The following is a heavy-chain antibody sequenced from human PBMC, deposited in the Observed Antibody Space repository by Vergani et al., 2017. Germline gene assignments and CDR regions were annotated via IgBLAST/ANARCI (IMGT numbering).Heavy chain of an antibody. CDR2: ISGSGGST. CDR1: GFTFSSYA. J-gene: IGHJ4*02. V-gene: IGHV3-23*01. Sequence: EVQLLESGGGLVQPGGSLRLSCAASGFTFSSYAMSWVRQAPGKGLEWVSAISGSGGSTYYADSVKGRFTISRDNSKNTLYLQMNSRRAEDTAVYYCARGGMAARRGIDYWGQGTLVTVSS. CDR3: ARGGMAARRGIDY. D-gene: IGHD6-6*01.